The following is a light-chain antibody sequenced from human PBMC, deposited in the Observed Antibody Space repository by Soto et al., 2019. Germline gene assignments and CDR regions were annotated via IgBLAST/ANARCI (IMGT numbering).Light chain of an antibody. CDR3: QQHNSAPRT. CDR2: AAS. J-gene: IGKJ1*01. V-gene: IGKV1-27*01. Sequence: DIPMTQSPSSLSASVGDRVTITCRASQGIINYLAWYQQKPGKVPKLLIYAASTLHSGVPSRFSGSGSWTDFTLTISSLQPEDVATYYCQQHNSAPRTFGQGTKVEIK. CDR1: QGIINY.